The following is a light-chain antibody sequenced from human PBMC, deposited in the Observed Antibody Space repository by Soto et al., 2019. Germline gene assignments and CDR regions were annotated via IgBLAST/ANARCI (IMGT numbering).Light chain of an antibody. V-gene: IGLV2-23*01. CDR3: CSFAGSGTQYV. CDR1: SSNIGSSNI. CDR2: EGS. Sequence: QSALTQPASVSGSLGQSITISCIGTSSNIGSSNIVSWYQHQPGKAPKIMIFEGSKRPSGVSNRFSGSRSGNTASLTISGLQAEDEADYYCCSFAGSGTQYVFGTGTKLTVL. J-gene: IGLJ1*01.